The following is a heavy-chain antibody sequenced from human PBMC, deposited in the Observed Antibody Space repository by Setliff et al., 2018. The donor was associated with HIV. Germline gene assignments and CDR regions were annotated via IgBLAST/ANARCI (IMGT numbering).Heavy chain of an antibody. CDR1: GFSFSDYY. Sequence: GGSLRLSCAASGFSFSDYYMTWVRQAPGRGLEWVSYITSSGTTTLYGDSMRGRFTASRDNAESSMYLQMNNLRAEDAAVYYCAIIRVNGSPYWGQGTPVTVSS. CDR3: AIIRVNGSPY. CDR2: ITSSGTTT. D-gene: IGHD3-10*01. J-gene: IGHJ4*02. V-gene: IGHV3-11*04.